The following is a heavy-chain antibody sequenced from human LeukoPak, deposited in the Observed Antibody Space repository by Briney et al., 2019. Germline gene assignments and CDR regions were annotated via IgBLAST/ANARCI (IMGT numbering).Heavy chain of an antibody. CDR1: GYSFITYW. CDR2: IYPGDSDT. J-gene: IGHJ6*02. Sequence: THGESLKISCKGSGYSFITYWIGWVRQMPGKGLEWMGIIYPGDSDTRYSPSFQGQVTISADKSISTAYLQWSSLKASDTAMYYCARHRTYDSSGYSYYYYDMDVWGQGTTVTVSS. V-gene: IGHV5-51*01. CDR3: ARHRTYDSSGYSYYYYDMDV. D-gene: IGHD3-22*01.